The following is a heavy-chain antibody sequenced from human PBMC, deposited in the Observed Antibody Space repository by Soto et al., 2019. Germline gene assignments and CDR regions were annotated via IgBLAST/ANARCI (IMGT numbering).Heavy chain of an antibody. CDR3: ARDRLTKYGEGHLYYFDY. CDR1: GGSITNTSYY. D-gene: IGHD3-3*01. V-gene: IGHV4-39*02. Sequence: PSETLSLTCTVSGGSITNTSYYWGWIRQPPGKGLGWMGSIYHSGTTYNNPSLKSRVTISIDTSKNQFSLKLSSVTAADTAVYYCARDRLTKYGEGHLYYFDYWGQGALVTVSS. J-gene: IGHJ4*02. CDR2: IYHSGTT.